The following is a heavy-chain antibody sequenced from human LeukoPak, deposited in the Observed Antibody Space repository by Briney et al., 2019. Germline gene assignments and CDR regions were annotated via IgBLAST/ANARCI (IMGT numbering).Heavy chain of an antibody. CDR3: DRVVRSDGSKYADY. J-gene: IGHJ4*02. CDR1: GFTFIDHN. Sequence: PGGSLRLSCAASGFTFIDHNMDWVRQAPGKGLEWVGRTRNKAKSYTTEYAASVKGRFTISRDDSKNLLYLQMNSLKIEDTAVYYCDRVVRSDGSKYADYWGQGTLVTVSS. D-gene: IGHD5-24*01. V-gene: IGHV3-72*01. CDR2: TRNKAKSYTT.